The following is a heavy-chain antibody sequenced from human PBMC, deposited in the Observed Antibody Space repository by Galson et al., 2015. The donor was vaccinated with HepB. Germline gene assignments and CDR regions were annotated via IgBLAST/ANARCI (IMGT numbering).Heavy chain of an antibody. J-gene: IGHJ6*02. Sequence: QSGAEVKKPGESLRISCKGSGYSFTSYWISWVRQMPGKGLEWMGRIDPSDSYTNYSPSFQGHVTISADKSISTAYLQWSSLKASDTAMYYCATSAPGRPASGYSYGPRYYYGMDVWGQGTTVTVSS. V-gene: IGHV5-10-1*01. CDR1: GYSFTSYW. D-gene: IGHD5-18*01. CDR2: IDPSDSYT. CDR3: ATSAPGRPASGYSYGPRYYYGMDV.